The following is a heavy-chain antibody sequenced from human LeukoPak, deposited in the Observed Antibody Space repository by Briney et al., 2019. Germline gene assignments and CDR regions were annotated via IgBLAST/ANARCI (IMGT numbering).Heavy chain of an antibody. V-gene: IGHV3-23*01. CDR2: TSGSGGNP. Sequence: GRSLRLSCSASGFAFSSYAMSWVRQAPGKGLEWVSITSGSGGNPYYADSVKGRFTISRDNSKNTLYLHMNSLRAEDTALYYCAKDTGIILVRGAADYWGQGILVTVSS. J-gene: IGHJ4*02. CDR3: AKDTGIILVRGAADY. CDR1: GFAFSSYA. D-gene: IGHD3-10*01.